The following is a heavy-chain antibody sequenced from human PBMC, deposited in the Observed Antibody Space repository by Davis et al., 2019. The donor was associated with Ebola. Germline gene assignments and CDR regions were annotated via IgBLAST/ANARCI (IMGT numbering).Heavy chain of an antibody. V-gene: IGHV1-2*02. Sequence: ASVTVSCKASGYTFTGYYMHWVRQAPGQGLEWMGWINPNSGGTNYAQKFQGRVTMTRDTSISTAYMELSSLRSEDTAVYYCASPGQDEDNSGYYFWAFDYWGQGTLVTVSS. CDR2: INPNSGGT. J-gene: IGHJ4*02. D-gene: IGHD3-22*01. CDR3: ASPGQDEDNSGYYFWAFDY. CDR1: GYTFTGYY.